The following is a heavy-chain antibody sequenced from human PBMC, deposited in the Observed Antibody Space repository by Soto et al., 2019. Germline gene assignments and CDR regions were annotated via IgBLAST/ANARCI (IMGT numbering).Heavy chain of an antibody. Sequence: SVKVSCKASGDTFSSYAITWVRQAPGQGLEWMGGIIPILGTPNYAQKFQGRVTITADKSTSTAYMELSSLRSEDTAVYYCARGRSRYDRSGYYRPDYWGQGTLVTVSS. J-gene: IGHJ4*02. CDR2: IIPILGTP. V-gene: IGHV1-69*10. CDR1: GDTFSSYA. D-gene: IGHD3-22*01. CDR3: ARGRSRYDRSGYYRPDY.